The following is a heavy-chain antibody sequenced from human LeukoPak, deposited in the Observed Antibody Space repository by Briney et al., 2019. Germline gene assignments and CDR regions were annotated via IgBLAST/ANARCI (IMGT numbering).Heavy chain of an antibody. V-gene: IGHV4-59*08. D-gene: IGHD5-18*01. CDR2: IYYSGST. Sequence: KPSGTLSLTCTVSGGSISSYYWSWIRQPPGKGLEWIGYIYYSGSTNYNPSLKSRVTISVDTSKNQFSLKLSSATAADTAVYYCASADTAGAFDIWGQGTMVTVSS. J-gene: IGHJ3*02. CDR3: ASADTAGAFDI. CDR1: GGSISSYY.